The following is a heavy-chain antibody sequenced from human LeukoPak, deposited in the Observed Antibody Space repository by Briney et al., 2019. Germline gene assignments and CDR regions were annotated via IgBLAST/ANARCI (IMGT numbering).Heavy chain of an antibody. CDR2: ITSSGDDI. J-gene: IGHJ4*02. Sequence: GGSLRLSCAASGFTFSDYYMSWIRQAPGKGLEWVAYITSSGDDIYYADSVKGRFTISRDNAKNALFLRMSSLRVEDTATYYCASDVVATSGDFWGQGTLVSVSS. V-gene: IGHV3-11*01. CDR1: GFTFSDYY. D-gene: IGHD5-12*01. CDR3: ASDVVATSGDF.